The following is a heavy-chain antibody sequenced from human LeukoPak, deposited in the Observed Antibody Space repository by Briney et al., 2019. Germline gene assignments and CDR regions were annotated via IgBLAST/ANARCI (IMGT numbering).Heavy chain of an antibody. CDR1: GFTFSDYY. Sequence: KTGGSLRLSCAASGFTFSDYYMSWIRQAPGKGLEWVSYINSSGSTIYYADSVKGRFTISRDNAKNSLYLQMNSLRAEDTAVYYCARHQSYSYDSSGYYYYWGQGTLVTVSS. CDR2: INSSGSTI. V-gene: IGHV3-11*04. CDR3: ARHQSYSYDSSGYYYY. J-gene: IGHJ4*02. D-gene: IGHD3-22*01.